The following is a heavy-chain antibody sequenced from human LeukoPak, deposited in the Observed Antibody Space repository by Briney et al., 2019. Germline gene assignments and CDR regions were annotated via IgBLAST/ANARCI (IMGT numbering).Heavy chain of an antibody. V-gene: IGHV3-72*01. D-gene: IGHD3-16*01. CDR3: VREVRGSRSFDY. J-gene: IGHJ4*02. Sequence: GRSLRLFCAASGLTLSHHYMHWVRHASGKGLECVSRTRNKANSYTTEYAASVKGRFTISRADSKNSLYLQMNSLKTEDTAVYYCVREVRGSRSFDYWGQGTLVTVSS. CDR1: GLTLSHHY. CDR2: TRNKANSYTT.